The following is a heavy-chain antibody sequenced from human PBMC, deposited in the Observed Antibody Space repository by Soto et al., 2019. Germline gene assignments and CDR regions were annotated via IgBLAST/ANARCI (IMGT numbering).Heavy chain of an antibody. Sequence: LRRSCSASGFTFSDYYMSWLRQAPVKGLEWVSYISSSSSYTNYADSVKGRFTISRDNAKNSLYLQMNSLRVEDTAVYYCAREGNHYYGSGSYYNSWGQGTLVTVSS. J-gene: IGHJ4*02. CDR3: AREGNHYYGSGSYYNS. V-gene: IGHV3-11*06. D-gene: IGHD3-10*01. CDR2: ISSSSSYT. CDR1: GFTFSDYY.